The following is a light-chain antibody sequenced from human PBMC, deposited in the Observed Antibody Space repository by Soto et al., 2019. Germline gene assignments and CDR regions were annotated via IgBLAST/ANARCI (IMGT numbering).Light chain of an antibody. CDR1: SSDVGAYNY. J-gene: IGLJ2*01. CDR2: EVS. Sequence: QSALTQPPSVSGSPGQSITISCTGTSSDVGAYNYVSWYQQHPGTAPKLMIYEVSNRPSGVSDRFSGSKSGNTASLTISGLQAEDEADYYCSSYTRSSTYVFGAGTKLTVL. V-gene: IGLV2-14*01. CDR3: SSYTRSSTYV.